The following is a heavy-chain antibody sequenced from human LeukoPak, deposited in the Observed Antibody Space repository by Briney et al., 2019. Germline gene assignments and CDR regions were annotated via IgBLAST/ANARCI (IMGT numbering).Heavy chain of an antibody. J-gene: IGHJ4*02. CDR1: GFIFSTYV. D-gene: IGHD5-12*01. V-gene: IGHV3-23*01. Sequence: GGSLRLSCAASGFIFSTYVMSWVRQAPGKGLEWVSSVGGSGRVTYYADSVKGQFTISRDNSKNTLYLQMNSLRAEDTAVYYCAKSPVDIVATANWGQGTLVTVSS. CDR3: AKSPVDIVATAN. CDR2: VGGSGRVT.